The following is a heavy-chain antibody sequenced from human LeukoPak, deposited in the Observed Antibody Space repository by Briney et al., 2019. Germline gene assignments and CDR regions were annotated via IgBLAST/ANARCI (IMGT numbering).Heavy chain of an antibody. CDR3: ASFNCGGDCYSAVGAFDI. J-gene: IGHJ3*02. D-gene: IGHD2-21*01. Sequence: SETLSLTCTVSGGSISSYFWNWIRQPPGKGLEWIGYIYSSGSTNYNPPLKSRVTISVDTSKNQFSLKLSSVTAADTAVYYCASFNCGGDCYSAVGAFDIWGQGTMVTVSS. V-gene: IGHV4-59*01. CDR2: IYSSGST. CDR1: GGSISSYF.